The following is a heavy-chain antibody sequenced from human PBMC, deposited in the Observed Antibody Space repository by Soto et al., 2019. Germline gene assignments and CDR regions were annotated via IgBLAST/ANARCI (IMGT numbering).Heavy chain of an antibody. CDR3: ARGARGRSGGSRVYYYGMDV. CDR1: GGSVSSGSYY. Sequence: SETLSLTCTVSGGSVSSGSYYWSWIRQPPGKGLEWIGYINHSGSTNYNPSLKSRVTISVDTSKNQFSLKLSSVTAADTAVYYCARGARGRSGGSRVYYYGMDVWGQGTTVTVS. V-gene: IGHV4-61*01. CDR2: INHSGST. J-gene: IGHJ6*02. D-gene: IGHD2-15*01.